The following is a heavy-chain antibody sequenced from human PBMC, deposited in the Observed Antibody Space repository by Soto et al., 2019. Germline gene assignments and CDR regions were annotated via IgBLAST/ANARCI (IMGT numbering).Heavy chain of an antibody. CDR3: ARENADILTGYYGMDV. J-gene: IGHJ6*02. CDR1: GGSISSGGYY. D-gene: IGHD3-9*01. Sequence: SETLYLTCTVSGGSISSGGYYWSWIRQHPGKGLEWIGYIFYSGSTYYNPSLKSRVTISVDTSKNQFSLRLSSVTAADTAVYYCARENADILTGYYGMDVWGQGTTVT. V-gene: IGHV4-31*03. CDR2: IFYSGST.